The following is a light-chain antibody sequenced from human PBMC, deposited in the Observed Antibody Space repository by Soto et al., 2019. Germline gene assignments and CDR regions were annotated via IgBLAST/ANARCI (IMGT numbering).Light chain of an antibody. CDR2: ENN. Sequence: QSVLPQAPSVTAAPGQKVTVSCSRSSSNIGNNYVSWYQQLPGTAPKLLIYENNKRPSGIPDRFSGSKSGTSATLGITGLQTGDEADYYCGTWDSSLSAGVFGGGTKVTV. V-gene: IGLV1-51*02. CDR1: SSNIGNNY. J-gene: IGLJ3*02. CDR3: GTWDSSLSAGV.